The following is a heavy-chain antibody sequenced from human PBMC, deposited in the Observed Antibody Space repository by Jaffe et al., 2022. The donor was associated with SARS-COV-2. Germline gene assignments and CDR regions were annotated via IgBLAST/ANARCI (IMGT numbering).Heavy chain of an antibody. V-gene: IGHV4-39*01. Sequence: QLQLQESGPGLVKPSETLSLTCTVSGGSISSSSYYWGWIRQPPGKGLEWIGSIYYSGSTYYNPSLKSRVTISVDTSKNQFSLKLSSVTAADTAVYYCARHGLYARRVDDAFDIWGQGTMVTVSS. D-gene: IGHD2-8*01. CDR1: GGSISSSSYY. CDR2: IYYSGST. CDR3: ARHGLYARRVDDAFDI. J-gene: IGHJ3*02.